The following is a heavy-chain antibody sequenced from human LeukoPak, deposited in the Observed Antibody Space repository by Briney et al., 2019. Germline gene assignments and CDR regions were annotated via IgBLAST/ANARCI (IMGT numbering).Heavy chain of an antibody. Sequence: PGGSLRLSCAASGFTFTSYAMNWVRQAPGKGLEWVSTISGSGSSTYYVDSVKGRFTISRDNSKNTLYLQMNSLRAEDTAVYYCAKGRHDCGGDCYWDWGQGTLVTVSS. D-gene: IGHD2-21*02. CDR1: GFTFTSYA. CDR2: ISGSGSST. CDR3: AKGRHDCGGDCYWD. J-gene: IGHJ4*02. V-gene: IGHV3-23*01.